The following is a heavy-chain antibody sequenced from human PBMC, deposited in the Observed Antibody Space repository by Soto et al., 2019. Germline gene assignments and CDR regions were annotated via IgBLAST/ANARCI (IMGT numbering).Heavy chain of an antibody. V-gene: IGHV3-33*01. CDR2: IWYDGSNK. CDR1: GFTFSSYG. J-gene: IGHJ6*02. D-gene: IGHD6-13*01. Sequence: QVQLVESGGGVVQPGRSLRLSCAASGFTFSSYGMHWVRQAPGKGLEWVAVIWYDGSNKYYADSVKGRFTISRDNSKNTLYLQMNSLRADDTAVYYCAREVLAAPGVYYYGMDVWGQGTTVTVSS. CDR3: AREVLAAPGVYYYGMDV.